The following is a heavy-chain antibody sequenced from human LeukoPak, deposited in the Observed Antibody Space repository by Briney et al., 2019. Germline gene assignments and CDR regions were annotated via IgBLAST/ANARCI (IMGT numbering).Heavy chain of an antibody. J-gene: IGHJ5*02. Sequence: GGSLRLSCAASGFTVSGNYMNWVRQAPGKGLEWVSSISSSSSYIYYADSVKGRFTISRDNAKNSLYLQMNSLRAEDTAVYYCARDRSIAVAPRGNWFDPWGQGTLVTVSS. D-gene: IGHD6-19*01. CDR3: ARDRSIAVAPRGNWFDP. CDR1: GFTVSGNY. V-gene: IGHV3-21*01. CDR2: ISSSSSYI.